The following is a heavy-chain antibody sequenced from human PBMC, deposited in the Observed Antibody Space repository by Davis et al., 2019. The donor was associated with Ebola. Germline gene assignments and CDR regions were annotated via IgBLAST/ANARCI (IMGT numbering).Heavy chain of an antibody. J-gene: IGHJ4*02. CDR1: GGSFSSHP. V-gene: IGHV1-69*13. D-gene: IGHD3-9*01. CDR2: IIPIFDTP. Sequence: SVKVSCKTSGGSFSSHPISWVRQAPRQGLEWMGGIIPIFDTPHYAQKFQGRITITADASTSTAYMELSSLRSEDTATYFCARDFDGGNYYFDYLGPGTPVTVSS. CDR3: ARDFDGGNYYFDY.